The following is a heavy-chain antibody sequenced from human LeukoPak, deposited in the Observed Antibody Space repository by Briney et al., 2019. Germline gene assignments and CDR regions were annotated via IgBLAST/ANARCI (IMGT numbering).Heavy chain of an antibody. CDR1: GGSFSGYY. V-gene: IGHV4-34*01. D-gene: IGHD3-10*01. CDR2: INHSGST. CDR3: ARRTITMVRGVRATFDY. J-gene: IGHJ4*02. Sequence: PSETLSLTCAVYGGSFSGYYWSWIRRPPGKGLEWIGEINHSGSTNYNPSLKSRVTISVDTSKNQFSLKLSSVTAADTAVYYCARRTITMVRGVRATFDYWGQGTLVTVSS.